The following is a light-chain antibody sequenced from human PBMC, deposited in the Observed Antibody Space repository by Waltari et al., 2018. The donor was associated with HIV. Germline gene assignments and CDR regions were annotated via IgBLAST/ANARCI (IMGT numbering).Light chain of an antibody. J-gene: IGLJ2*01. Sequence: QSVLTQPPSVSAAPGQKVTISCSGSSSNIGNNYVSWYQQLPGTATKLLIYDNNKRPPGIPDRFSGSKSGTSATLGITGLQTGDEADYYCGTWDSSLSAGVFGGGTKLTVL. CDR2: DNN. CDR3: GTWDSSLSAGV. V-gene: IGLV1-51*01. CDR1: SSNIGNNY.